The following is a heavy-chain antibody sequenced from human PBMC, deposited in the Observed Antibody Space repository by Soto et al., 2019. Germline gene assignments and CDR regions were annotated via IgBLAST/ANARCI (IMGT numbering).Heavy chain of an antibody. CDR2: IWYDGSNK. Sequence: GGSLRLSCAASGFTFSRYGMHWVHQAPDKGLEWVAVIWYDGSNKYYADSVKGRFTISRDNSKNTLYLQVNSLRAEDTAVYYCARDRSISLDGMDVWGQGTTVTVSS. D-gene: IGHD6-13*01. J-gene: IGHJ6*02. CDR3: ARDRSISLDGMDV. CDR1: GFTFSRYG. V-gene: IGHV3-33*01.